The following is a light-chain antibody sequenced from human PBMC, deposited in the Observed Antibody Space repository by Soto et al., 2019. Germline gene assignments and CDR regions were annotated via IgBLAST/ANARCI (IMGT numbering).Light chain of an antibody. CDR1: QDIRGA. CDR3: QQFNSYPVT. V-gene: IGKV1-13*02. Sequence: AIQVTQSPSSLSASDGDRVTITCLASQDIRGALAWYQQKPGKPPKLLIYDVSTLENGVPSRFSGDSSGTQFTLTISGLQPEDFGTYYCQQFNSYPVTFGHGTRLDLK. J-gene: IGKJ5*01. CDR2: DVS.